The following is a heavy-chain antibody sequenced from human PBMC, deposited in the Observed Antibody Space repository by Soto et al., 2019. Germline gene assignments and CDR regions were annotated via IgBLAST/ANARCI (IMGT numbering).Heavy chain of an antibody. CDR1: GGSFSGYY. J-gene: IGHJ1*01. CDR3: ARYSRYCSSTSCYVVEYFQH. D-gene: IGHD2-2*01. CDR2: INHSGST. V-gene: IGHV4-34*01. Sequence: SETLSLTCAVYGGSFSGYYWSWIRQPPGKGLEWIGEINHSGSTNYNPSLKSRVTISVDTSKNQFSLKLSSVTAADTAVYYCARYSRYCSSTSCYVVEYFQHWGQGTLVTVSS.